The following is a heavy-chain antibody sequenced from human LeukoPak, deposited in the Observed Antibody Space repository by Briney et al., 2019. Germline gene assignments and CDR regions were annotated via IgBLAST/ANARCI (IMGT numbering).Heavy chain of an antibody. CDR3: ARGAAAGKVLVY. Sequence: GGSLRLSCAASGFTFSDYYLSWSRPAPGLGLGWVSYISSSGSTIYYADSVKGRFTISRDNAKNSLYLQMNSLRAEDTAVYYCARGAAAGKVLVYWGQGTLVTVSS. J-gene: IGHJ4*02. CDR1: GFTFSDYY. D-gene: IGHD6-13*01. CDR2: ISSSGSTI. V-gene: IGHV3-11*01.